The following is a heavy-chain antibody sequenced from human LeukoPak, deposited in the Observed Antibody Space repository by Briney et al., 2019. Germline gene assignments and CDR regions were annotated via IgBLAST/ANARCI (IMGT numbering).Heavy chain of an antibody. Sequence: GGSLRLSCAASGFTFSSYSMNLIRQPPGKGLEWVSSISSSSSYIYYADSVKGRFTISRDNAKNSLYLQMNSLRAEDTAVYYCARGSSSGSYYWGQGTLVTVSS. J-gene: IGHJ4*02. CDR2: ISSSSSYI. CDR1: GFTFSSYS. CDR3: ARGSSSGSYY. D-gene: IGHD1-26*01. V-gene: IGHV3-21*01.